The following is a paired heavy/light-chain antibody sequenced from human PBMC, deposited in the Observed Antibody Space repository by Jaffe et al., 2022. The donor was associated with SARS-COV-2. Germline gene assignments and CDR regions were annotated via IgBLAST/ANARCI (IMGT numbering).Light chain of an antibody. Sequence: DIVMTQSPLSLPVTPGEPASISCRSSQSLLHSNGYNYLDWYLQKPGQSPQLLIYLGSNRASGVPDRFSGSGSGTDFTVKISRVEAEDVGVYYCMQALQTPRTFGQGTKVEIK. CDR1: QSLLHSNGYNY. V-gene: IGKV2-28*01. J-gene: IGKJ1*01. CDR3: MQALQTPRT. CDR2: LGS.
Heavy chain of an antibody. J-gene: IGHJ6*02. Sequence: EVQLVQSGVEVKKPGESLKISCKGSGYSFISFWIAWVRQMPGKGLEWMGIIHPGDSDTRYSPSFQGQITISADKSISTAYLQWSSLKASDTAIYYCARHKGVSTIPCCGMDVWGQGTTVTVSS. V-gene: IGHV5-51*01. CDR1: GYSFISFW. D-gene: IGHD5-12*01. CDR3: ARHKGVSTIPCCGMDV. CDR2: IHPGDSDT.